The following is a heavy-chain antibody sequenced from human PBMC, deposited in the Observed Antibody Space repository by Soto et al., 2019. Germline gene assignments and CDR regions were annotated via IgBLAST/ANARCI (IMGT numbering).Heavy chain of an antibody. J-gene: IGHJ4*02. CDR2: IIPLFGVP. Sequence: QVQLVQSGAAVKKPGSSVKVSCKSSGGTFSSYAINWVRQAPGQGLEWMGVIIPLFGVPNYAQKFQGRVTITEGDSTTTAYMELSSLRAEVPSVYYCARAYSIGWSGDVDYWDQGIVVTVSS. CDR1: GGTFSSYA. D-gene: IGHD6-19*01. V-gene: IGHV1-69*12. CDR3: ARAYSIGWSGDVDY.